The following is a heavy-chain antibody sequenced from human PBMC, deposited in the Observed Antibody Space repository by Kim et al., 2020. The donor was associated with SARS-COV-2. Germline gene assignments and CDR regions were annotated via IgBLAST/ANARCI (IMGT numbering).Heavy chain of an antibody. CDR1: GGTFSSYA. Sequence: SVKVSCKASGGTFSSYAISWVRQAPGQGLEWMGGIIPIFGTANYAQKFQGRVTITADVSTSTAYMELSSLRSEDTAVYYCARDRWEHPAEKGYNWFDPWGQGTLVTVSS. J-gene: IGHJ5*02. V-gene: IGHV1-69*13. D-gene: IGHD1-26*01. CDR3: ARDRWEHPAEKGYNWFDP. CDR2: IIPIFGTA.